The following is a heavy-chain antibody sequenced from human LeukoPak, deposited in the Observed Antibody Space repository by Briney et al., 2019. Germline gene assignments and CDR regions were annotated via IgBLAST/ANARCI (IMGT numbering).Heavy chain of an antibody. J-gene: IGHJ4*02. D-gene: IGHD6-13*01. CDR1: GFNFDDYA. V-gene: IGHV3-7*01. Sequence: PGGSLRLSCAVSGFNFDDYAMHWVRQAPGKGLEWVANIKQDGSEKYYVDSVKGRFTISRDNAKNSLYLQMNSLRAEDTAMYYCARDSAGNDYWGQGTLVTVSS. CDR2: IKQDGSEK. CDR3: ARDSAGNDY.